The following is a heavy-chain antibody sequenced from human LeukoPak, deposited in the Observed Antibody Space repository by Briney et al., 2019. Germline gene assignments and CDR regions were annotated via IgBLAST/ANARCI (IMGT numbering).Heavy chain of an antibody. D-gene: IGHD6-13*01. V-gene: IGHV3-66*01. Sequence: SGGSLRLSCAASGFTVSSNYMSWVRQAPGKGLEWVSVIYSGGSTYYADSVKGRFTISRDNSKNTLDLQMNRLRAEGTAVNYCARAKSSWYRYYYSSGMAVWGQGTTVTVSS. CDR3: ARAKSSWYRYYYSSGMAV. CDR2: IYSGGST. CDR1: GFTVSSNY. J-gene: IGHJ6*02.